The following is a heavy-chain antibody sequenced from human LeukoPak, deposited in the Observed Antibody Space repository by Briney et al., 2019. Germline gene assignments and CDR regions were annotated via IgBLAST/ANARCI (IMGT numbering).Heavy chain of an antibody. D-gene: IGHD3-10*01. CDR3: ARIDRRESLPYDDY. CDR2: IIPILGIA. CDR1: GGTFSSYA. J-gene: IGHJ4*02. V-gene: IGHV1-69*04. Sequence: SVKVSCKASGGTFSSYAISWVRQAPGQGLEWMGRIIPILGIANYAQKFQGRVTITADKSTSTAYMELSNLRSEDTAVYYCARIDRRESLPYDDYRGQGTLVTVSS.